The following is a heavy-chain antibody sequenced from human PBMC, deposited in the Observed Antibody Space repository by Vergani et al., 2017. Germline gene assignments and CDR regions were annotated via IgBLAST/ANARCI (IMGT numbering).Heavy chain of an antibody. Sequence: EVQLLESGGGLAQPGGSLRLSCAASGFTFSSYAMSWVRQAPGKGLEWVSAISGSGGSTYYADSVKGRFTISRDNSKNTLYLQMNSLRAEDTAVYYCAKVPLYYYDSSGYKVGDDYWGQGTLVTVSS. J-gene: IGHJ4*02. CDR3: AKVPLYYYDSSGYKVGDDY. D-gene: IGHD3-22*01. V-gene: IGHV3-23*01. CDR1: GFTFSSYA. CDR2: ISGSGGST.